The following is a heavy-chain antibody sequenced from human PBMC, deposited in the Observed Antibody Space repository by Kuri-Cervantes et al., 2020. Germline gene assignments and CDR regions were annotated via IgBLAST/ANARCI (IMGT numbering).Heavy chain of an antibody. CDR3: ARGGSSWLDY. CDR1: GFTFDDYA. D-gene: IGHD6-13*01. Sequence: GGSLRLSCAASGFTFDDYAMHWVRQAPGKGLEWVSGISWNSGSIGYADSVKGRFTISRDNAKNSLYLQMNSLRAEDTAVYYCARGGSSWLDYWGQGTLVTVSS. CDR2: ISWNSGSI. V-gene: IGHV3-9*01. J-gene: IGHJ4*02.